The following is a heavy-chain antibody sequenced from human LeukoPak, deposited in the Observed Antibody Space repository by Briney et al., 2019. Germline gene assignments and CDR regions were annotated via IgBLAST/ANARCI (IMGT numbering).Heavy chain of an antibody. V-gene: IGHV3-7*01. CDR1: GFTFSSYW. Sequence: GGSLRLSCAASGFTFSSYWMSWVRQASGKGLEWVANIKQDGSEKYYVDSVKGRFTISRDNAKNSLYLQMNSLRAEDTAVYYCARDSITGTGAFDIWGQGTMVTASS. CDR2: IKQDGSEK. J-gene: IGHJ3*02. CDR3: ARDSITGTGAFDI. D-gene: IGHD1-20*01.